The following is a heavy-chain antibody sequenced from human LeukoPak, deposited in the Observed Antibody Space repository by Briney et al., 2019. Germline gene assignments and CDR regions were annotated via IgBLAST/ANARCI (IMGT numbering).Heavy chain of an antibody. V-gene: IGHV3-30*03. CDR2: ISYDGSNK. J-gene: IGHJ4*02. CDR1: RFTFSSYG. CDR3: ALLPQWDPIDY. Sequence: GGSLRLSCAASRFTFSSYGMHWVRQAPGKGLEWVAVISYDGSNKYYADSVKGRFTISRDNSKNTLYLQMNSLRAEDTAVYYCALLPQWDPIDYWGQGTLVTVSS. D-gene: IGHD1-26*01.